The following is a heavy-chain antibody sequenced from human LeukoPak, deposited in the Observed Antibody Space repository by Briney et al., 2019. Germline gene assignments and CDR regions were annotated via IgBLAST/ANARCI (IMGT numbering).Heavy chain of an antibody. CDR3: AAKGSGTPPY. CDR2: ISGSGGST. D-gene: IGHD1-7*01. J-gene: IGHJ4*02. CDR1: GFTFSGYA. Sequence: GGSLRLSCAASGFTFSGYAMSWVRQAPGKGLEWVSAISGSGGSTYYADSVKGRFTISRDNSKNTLYLQMNSLRAEDTAVYCCAAKGSGTPPYWGQGTLVTVSS. V-gene: IGHV3-23*01.